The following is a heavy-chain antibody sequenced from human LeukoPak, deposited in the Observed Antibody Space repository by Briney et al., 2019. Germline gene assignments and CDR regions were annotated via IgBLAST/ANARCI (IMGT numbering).Heavy chain of an antibody. V-gene: IGHV4-59*01. D-gene: IGHD3-22*01. CDR1: GGSISSYY. J-gene: IGHJ5*02. CDR3: AREGVHYDSSAFRLRETPYHPPNWFDP. Sequence: SETLSLTCTVSGGSISSYYWSWIRQPPGKGLKWIGYIYYSGSTNYNPSLKSRVTISVDTSKNQFSLKLSSVTAADTAVYYCAREGVHYDSSAFRLRETPYHPPNWFDPWGQGTLVTVSS. CDR2: IYYSGST.